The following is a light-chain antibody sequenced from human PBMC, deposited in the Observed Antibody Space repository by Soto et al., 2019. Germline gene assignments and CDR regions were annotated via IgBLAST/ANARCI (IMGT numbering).Light chain of an antibody. CDR1: QSIRSSG. Sequence: EMVLTQSPGTLSLSPGERATLSCRASQSIRSSGLAWYQQKPGQVPSLLIFDASSRATGIPDRFSGSGSGTDFTLTITRLEPEGSAVYYCQQYGGSPPWTFGQGTKVEI. V-gene: IGKV3-20*01. J-gene: IGKJ1*01. CDR3: QQYGGSPPWT. CDR2: DAS.